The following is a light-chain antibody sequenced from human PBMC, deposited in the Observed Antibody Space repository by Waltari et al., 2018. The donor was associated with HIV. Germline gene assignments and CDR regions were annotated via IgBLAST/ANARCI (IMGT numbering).Light chain of an antibody. CDR1: SSDVGAFNY. CDR3: SSYTTSSTRV. J-gene: IGLJ3*02. CDR2: EVR. Sequence: QSALTQPASVSGSPGQSITISCTGTSSDVGAFNYVSWYQQHPGKAPKVMIYEVRNRPSGVSKRFSGSKSGNTASLIISGLQAEDEADYYCSSYTTSSTRVFGGGTKLTVL. V-gene: IGLV2-14*01.